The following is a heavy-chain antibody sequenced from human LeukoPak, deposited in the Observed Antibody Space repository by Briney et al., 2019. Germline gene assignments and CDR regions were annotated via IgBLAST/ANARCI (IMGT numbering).Heavy chain of an antibody. CDR2: IYYSGST. V-gene: IGHV4-39*01. CDR3: ARHGLIVGGTTYFDY. Sequence: PSETLSLTCTVSGGSISSSTYYWGWIRQPPGKGLEWIGSIYYSGSTYYSPSLKSRVTISVDTSKNQFSLKLSSVTAADTAVYYCARHGLIVGGTTYFDYWGQGTLVIVSS. CDR1: GGSISSSTYY. D-gene: IGHD1-26*01. J-gene: IGHJ4*02.